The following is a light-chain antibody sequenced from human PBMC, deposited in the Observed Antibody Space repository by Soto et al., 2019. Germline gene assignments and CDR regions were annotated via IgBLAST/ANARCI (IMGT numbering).Light chain of an antibody. J-gene: IGKJ3*01. V-gene: IGKV3-20*01. CDR1: QSVTSSC. CDR3: QHWGGSPLFS. Sequence: EIVLTQAPATLSLSPGEIATLSCTASQSVTSSCLAWYQRKSGQAPRLLIHTTSTRSTDIPDRFSGSGSGRDFTLTIRRLQSAQLAAYCCQHWGGSPLFSFGAGNRVDI. CDR2: TTS.